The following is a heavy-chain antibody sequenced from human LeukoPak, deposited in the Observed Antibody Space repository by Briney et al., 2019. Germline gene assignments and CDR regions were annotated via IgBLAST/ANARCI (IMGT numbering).Heavy chain of an antibody. Sequence: PSETLSLTCTVSGGSISSSSYYWGWIRQPPGKGLEWIGSIYYSGSTYYNPSLKSRVTISVDTSKNQFSLKLSSVPAADTAVYYCARDQNQGYYDILTGYPNWFDPWGQGTLVTVSS. D-gene: IGHD3-9*01. CDR1: GGSISSSSYY. V-gene: IGHV4-39*07. J-gene: IGHJ5*02. CDR2: IYYSGST. CDR3: ARDQNQGYYDILTGYPNWFDP.